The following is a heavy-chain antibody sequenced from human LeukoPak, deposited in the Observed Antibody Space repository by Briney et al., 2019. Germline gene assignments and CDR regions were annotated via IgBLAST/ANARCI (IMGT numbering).Heavy chain of an antibody. D-gene: IGHD3-22*01. Sequence: PSETLSLTCAVSGGSINSGGYSWSWIRQPPGKGLEWIGYIYHSGTTYYNPSLKGRVTISVDRSKNQFSLNLSSVTAADTAVYYCARDNYDSSGYDYFDYWGQGTLVTVSS. CDR1: GGSINSGGYS. J-gene: IGHJ4*02. CDR2: IYHSGTT. V-gene: IGHV4-30-2*01. CDR3: ARDNYDSSGYDYFDY.